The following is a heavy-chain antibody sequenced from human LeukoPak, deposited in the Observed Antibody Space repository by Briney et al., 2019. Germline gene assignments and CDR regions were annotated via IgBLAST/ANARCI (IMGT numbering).Heavy chain of an antibody. CDR2: IYYSGST. Sequence: PSETLSLTCTVSGGSIRSSSYYWGWIRQPPGKGLEWIGSIYYSGSTYYNPSPKSRVTISVDTSKNQFSLKLSSVTAADTAVYYCASERYCTNGVCRKPSYFDYWGQGTLVTVSS. CDR1: GGSIRSSSYY. J-gene: IGHJ4*02. CDR3: ASERYCTNGVCRKPSYFDY. D-gene: IGHD2-8*01. V-gene: IGHV4-39*01.